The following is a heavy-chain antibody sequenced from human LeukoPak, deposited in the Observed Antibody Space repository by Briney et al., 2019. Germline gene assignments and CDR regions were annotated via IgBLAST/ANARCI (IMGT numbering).Heavy chain of an antibody. J-gene: IGHJ4*02. CDR1: GFTFSSYA. D-gene: IGHD3-22*01. V-gene: IGHV3-30-3*01. Sequence: PGRSLRLSCAASGFTFSSYAMHWVRQAPGKGLEWVAVISYDGSNKYYADSVKGRFTISRDNSKNTLYLQMNSLRAEDTAVYYCARESLSYDSSGYYYEGADIDYWGQGTLVTVSS. CDR3: ARESLSYDSSGYYYEGADIDY. CDR2: ISYDGSNK.